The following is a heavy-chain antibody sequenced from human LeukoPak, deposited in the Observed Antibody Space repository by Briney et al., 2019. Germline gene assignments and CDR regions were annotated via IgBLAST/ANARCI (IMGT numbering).Heavy chain of an antibody. CDR3: SKQKTAYEMDV. J-gene: IGHJ6*02. Sequence: GGSLRLSCAASGFTFSSYGMHWIRQAPGKGLEWVALTSDDGSNQNYAESVKGRFTNSRDNSKNTLYLQMNSLRPEDTAVFFFSKQKTAYEMDVWGQGTTVTVSS. V-gene: IGHV3-30*18. CDR2: TSDDGSNQ. CDR1: GFTFSSYG. D-gene: IGHD2-21*01.